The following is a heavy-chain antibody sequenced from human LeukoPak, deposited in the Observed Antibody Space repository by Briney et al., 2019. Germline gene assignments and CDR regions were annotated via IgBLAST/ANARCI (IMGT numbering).Heavy chain of an antibody. V-gene: IGHV1-2*06. CDR1: GYTFTGYY. Sequence: ASVKVSCKASGYTFTGYYMHWVRQAPGQGLEWMGRINPNSGGTEYAQKFQGRVTMTSDTSISTAYMELSRLRSDDTAVYYCARAYYNSTGYFYSTVFDYWGQGTLVTVSS. CDR3: ARAYYNSTGYFYSTVFDY. CDR2: INPNSGGT. J-gene: IGHJ4*02. D-gene: IGHD3-22*01.